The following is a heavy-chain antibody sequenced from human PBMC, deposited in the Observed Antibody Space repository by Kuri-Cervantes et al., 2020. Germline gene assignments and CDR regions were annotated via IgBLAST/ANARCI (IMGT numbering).Heavy chain of an antibody. J-gene: IGHJ4*02. CDR1: GFSVSSEY. D-gene: IGHD3-10*01. V-gene: IGHV3-53*01. CDR2: IYRGGPT. Sequence: GGSLRLSCAASGFSVSSEYMSWVRQAPGKGLEWVSTIYRGGPTYYGDSVKGRSTISRDNAKNSLYLQMNSLRAEDTAVYYCAREDGTMVRGLYYFDYWGQGTLVTVSS. CDR3: AREDGTMVRGLYYFDY.